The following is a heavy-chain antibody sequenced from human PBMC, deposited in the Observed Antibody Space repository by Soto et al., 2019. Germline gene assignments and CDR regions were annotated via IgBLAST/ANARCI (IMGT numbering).Heavy chain of an antibody. Sequence: GSLRLSCAVSGFTFSNYYIHWVRQAPGKGLEWVSSIRSGRDTFYADSVKGRFSISRDDATSSVSLQMNSLRGEDTAVYFCAREETAWPLAYGLDVWGQGTKVTVSS. V-gene: IGHV3-21*01. D-gene: IGHD2-21*02. CDR3: AREETAWPLAYGLDV. CDR1: GFTFSNYY. J-gene: IGHJ6*02. CDR2: IRSGRDT.